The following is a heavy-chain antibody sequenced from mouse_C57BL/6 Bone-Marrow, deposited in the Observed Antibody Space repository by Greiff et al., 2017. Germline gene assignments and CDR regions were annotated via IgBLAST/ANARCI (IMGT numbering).Heavy chain of an antibody. V-gene: IGHV5-4*01. CDR1: GFTFSSYA. Sequence: DVMLVESGGGLVKPGGSLKLSCAASGFTFSSYAMSWVRQTPEKRLEWVATISDGGSYTYYPDNVKGRFTISRDNAKNNLYLQMSHLKSEDTAMYYCAREVNYYYGSYYWYFDVWGTGTTVTVSS. CDR3: AREVNYYYGSYYWYFDV. CDR2: ISDGGSYT. J-gene: IGHJ1*03. D-gene: IGHD1-1*01.